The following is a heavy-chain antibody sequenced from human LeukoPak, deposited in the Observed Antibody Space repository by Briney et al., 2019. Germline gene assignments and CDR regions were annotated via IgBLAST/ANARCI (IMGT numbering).Heavy chain of an antibody. J-gene: IGHJ6*03. CDR2: IRSKAYGGTT. CDR1: GFTFGDYA. D-gene: IGHD6-19*01. V-gene: IGHV3-49*04. Sequence: PGGSLRLSCTASGFTFGDYAMSWVRQAPGKGLEWVGFIRSKAYGGTTEYAASVKGRLTISRDDSKSIAYLQMNSLKTEDTAVYYCTRLAGWGYYYYYYMDVWGKGTTVTISS. CDR3: TRLAGWGYYYYYYMDV.